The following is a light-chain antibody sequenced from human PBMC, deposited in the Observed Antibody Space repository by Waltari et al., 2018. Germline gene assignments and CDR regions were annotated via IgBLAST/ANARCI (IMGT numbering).Light chain of an antibody. J-gene: IGKJ5*01. CDR1: QSIATN. Sequence: EVVMTQSPDTLSVSPGGRATLSCRASQSIATNLAWYQQRCGQAPRLLIFDASTRATSIAGRFSGSGSGTEFTLTLSSLQSDDSAVYYCQQYNRWPPITFGQGTRLEIK. CDR3: QQYNRWPPIT. CDR2: DAS. V-gene: IGKV3-15*01.